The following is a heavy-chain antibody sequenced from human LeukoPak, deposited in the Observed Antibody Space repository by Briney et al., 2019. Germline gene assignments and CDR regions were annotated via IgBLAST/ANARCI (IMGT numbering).Heavy chain of an antibody. Sequence: ASVKVSCKASGYTFTGYYMHWVRQAPGQGLEWMGWINPNSGGTNYAQKFQGRVTMTRDTSISTAYMELSRLRSDDTAVYHCARTYPHIVVVIAMYYMDVWGKGTTVTVSS. CDR3: ARTYPHIVVVIAMYYMDV. CDR1: GYTFTGYY. J-gene: IGHJ6*03. D-gene: IGHD2-21*01. V-gene: IGHV1-2*02. CDR2: INPNSGGT.